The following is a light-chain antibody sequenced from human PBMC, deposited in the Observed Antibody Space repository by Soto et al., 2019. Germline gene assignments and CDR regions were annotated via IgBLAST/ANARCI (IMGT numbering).Light chain of an antibody. J-gene: IGLJ2*01. CDR2: GNS. CDR3: QSYDSSVVV. Sequence: QPVLTQPPSVSGAPGQRVTISCTGSSSNIGAGYDVHWYQQLPGTAPKLLIYGNSNRPSGVPDRFSGSKSGTSASLAITGLQAEDEADYYCQSYDSSVVVFGGGTKLTVL. CDR1: SSNIGAGYD. V-gene: IGLV1-40*01.